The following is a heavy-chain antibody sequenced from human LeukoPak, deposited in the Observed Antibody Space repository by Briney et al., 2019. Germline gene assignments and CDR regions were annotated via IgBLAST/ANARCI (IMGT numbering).Heavy chain of an antibody. D-gene: IGHD4-23*01. Sequence: PSETLSLTCTISGGSISTYYWSWIRQPPGKGLEWIGHIYYSGSTNYNPSLKSRVNISIDTSKNQFSLKLSSVTAADTALYYCARHGDLLRTTVVNRHFDYWGQGTLVTVSS. J-gene: IGHJ4*02. V-gene: IGHV4-59*08. CDR2: IYYSGST. CDR1: GGSISTYY. CDR3: ARHGDLLRTTVVNRHFDY.